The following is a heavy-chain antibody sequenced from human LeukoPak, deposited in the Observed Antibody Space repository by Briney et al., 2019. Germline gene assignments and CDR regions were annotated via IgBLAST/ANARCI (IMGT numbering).Heavy chain of an antibody. CDR3: TRMTTGHDY. CDR2: INHSGYT. D-gene: IGHD4-17*01. Sequence: PSETLSLTCAVSGVSFNDYYWSWVRQTPGKGLEWIGEINHSGYTNDSPSLKSRVTLSIDASRKQFSLNLRSVTVADTGIYYCTRMTTGHDYWGQGTLVTVSS. CDR1: GVSFNDYY. J-gene: IGHJ4*02. V-gene: IGHV4-34*01.